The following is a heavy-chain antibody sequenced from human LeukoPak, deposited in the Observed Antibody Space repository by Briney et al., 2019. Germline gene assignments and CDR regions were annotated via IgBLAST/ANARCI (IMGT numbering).Heavy chain of an antibody. J-gene: IGHJ4*02. V-gene: IGHV1-18*04. CDR2: LRTYNGNT. CDR3: ARRGGQLWPRDN. Sequence: SVKVPCKTSGYTFTRYGMLWVRQAPGQGLEWMGWLRTYNGNTHYAQKLEGRVNMTTDISTTTAYMDLRRLRADCAAVCYCARRGGQLWPRDNLGEGALVAVSS. D-gene: IGHD5-18*01. CDR1: GYTFTRYG.